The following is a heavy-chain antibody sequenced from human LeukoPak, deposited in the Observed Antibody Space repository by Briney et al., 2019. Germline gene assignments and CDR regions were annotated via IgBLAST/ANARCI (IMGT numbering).Heavy chain of an antibody. CDR1: GYTFTSYG. V-gene: IGHV1-18*01. J-gene: IGHJ4*02. CDR2: ISPHNGHT. Sequence: ASVKVSCKASGYTFTSYGISWVRQAPGQGLEWMASISPHNGHTNYAQKFEHRVIMTTDASTRTAYMEMRSLTSDDTGVYYCARNGQQLYSDYWGQGSLVTVSS. D-gene: IGHD6-13*01. CDR3: ARNGQQLYSDY.